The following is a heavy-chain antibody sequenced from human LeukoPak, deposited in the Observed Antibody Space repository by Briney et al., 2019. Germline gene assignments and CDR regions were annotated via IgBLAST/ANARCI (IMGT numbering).Heavy chain of an antibody. V-gene: IGHV4-4*02. CDR1: GDSISNSHW. CDR2: IYHGGST. CDR3: ARGEEHGSGTVHFDY. Sequence: SETLSLTCAVSGDSISNSHWWSWVRQPPXKGLEWIGEIYHGGSTNFNPSLKSRVTISVDRSNNQFSLRLTSVTAADTAVYYCARGEEHGSGTVHFDYWGQGTLVTVSS. J-gene: IGHJ4*02. D-gene: IGHD3-10*01.